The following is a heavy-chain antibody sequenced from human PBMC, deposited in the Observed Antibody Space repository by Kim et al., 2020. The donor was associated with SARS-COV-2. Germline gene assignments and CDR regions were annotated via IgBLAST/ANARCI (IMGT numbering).Heavy chain of an antibody. CDR1: RASINNYY. D-gene: IGHD2-15*01. V-gene: IGHV4-59*08. CDR3: ARLRGYCSGGSCYGDYFGMDV. Sequence: SETLSLTCTVSRASINNYYWNWIRQTPGKGLEWIGYIYYSGSTNYNPSLKSRVTISVGSSKTQFSLKVNSVTAADTAVYYCARLRGYCSGGSCYGDYFGMDVWGRGTTVTVS. J-gene: IGHJ6*02. CDR2: IYYSGST.